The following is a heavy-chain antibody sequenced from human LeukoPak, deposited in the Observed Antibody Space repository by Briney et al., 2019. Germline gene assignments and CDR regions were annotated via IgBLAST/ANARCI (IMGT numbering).Heavy chain of an antibody. Sequence: GGSLRLSCAASGFTFSSYSMNWVRQAPGKGLELVSYISSASNTIYYADSVKGRFTISRDNAKNSLYLQMKSLRAEDTAMYYCARDGWFGDYNWFDPWGQGTLVTVSS. V-gene: IGHV3-48*01. CDR2: ISSASNTI. D-gene: IGHD3-10*01. J-gene: IGHJ5*02. CDR1: GFTFSSYS. CDR3: ARDGWFGDYNWFDP.